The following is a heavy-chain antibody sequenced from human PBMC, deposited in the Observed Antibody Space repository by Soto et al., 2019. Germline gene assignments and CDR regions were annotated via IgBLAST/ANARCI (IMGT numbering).Heavy chain of an antibody. V-gene: IGHV4-34*01. Sequence: SETLSLTCAVYGGSFSGYYWSWIRQPPGKGLEWIGEISHSGSTNYNPSLKSRVTISVDTSKNQFSLKLSSVTAADTAVYYCARHGAYCSSTSCRYYYYMDVWGKGTTVTVSS. CDR1: GGSFSGYY. J-gene: IGHJ6*03. D-gene: IGHD2-2*01. CDR2: ISHSGST. CDR3: ARHGAYCSSTSCRYYYYMDV.